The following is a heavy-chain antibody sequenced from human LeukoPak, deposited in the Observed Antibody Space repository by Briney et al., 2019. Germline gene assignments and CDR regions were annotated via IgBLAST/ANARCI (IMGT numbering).Heavy chain of an antibody. D-gene: IGHD6-19*01. CDR3: ARVRQWQFDY. V-gene: IGHV4-59*13. CDR1: GGPISSWY. Sequence: SVTLSLICTVWGGPISSWYWSWIRQPPGKGLEWIGYIYYSGSTNYNPSLKSRVTISVDTSKNQFSLKLSSVTAADTAVYYCARVRQWQFDYWGQGTLVTVSS. J-gene: IGHJ4*02. CDR2: IYYSGST.